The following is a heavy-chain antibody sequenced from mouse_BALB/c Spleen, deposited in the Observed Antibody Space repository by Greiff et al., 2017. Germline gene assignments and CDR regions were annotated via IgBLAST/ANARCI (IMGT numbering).Heavy chain of an antibody. J-gene: IGHJ2*01. D-gene: IGHD1-1*01. CDR2: INPYNDGT. V-gene: IGHV1-14*01. CDR1: GYTFTSYV. Sequence: VQLQQSGPELVKPGASVKMSCKASGYTFTSYVMHWVKQKPGQGLEWIGYINPYNDGTKYNEKFKGKATLTSDKSSSTAYMELSSLTSEDSAVYYCAREGTTVVATDYFDYWGQGTTLTVSS. CDR3: AREGTTVVATDYFDY.